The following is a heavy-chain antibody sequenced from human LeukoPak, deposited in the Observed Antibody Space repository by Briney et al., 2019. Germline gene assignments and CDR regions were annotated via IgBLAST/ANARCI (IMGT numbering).Heavy chain of an antibody. CDR1: GGSISSGDYY. CDR2: IYYSGST. J-gene: IGHJ4*02. V-gene: IGHV4-30-4*08. CDR3: ARDSRYYYGSGSNND. D-gene: IGHD3-10*01. Sequence: SETLSLTCTVSGGSISSGDYYWSWIRQPPGKGLEWIGYIYYSGSTYYNPSLKSRVTISVDTSKNQFSLKLSSVTAADTAVYYCARDSRYYYGSGSNNDWGQGTLVTVSS.